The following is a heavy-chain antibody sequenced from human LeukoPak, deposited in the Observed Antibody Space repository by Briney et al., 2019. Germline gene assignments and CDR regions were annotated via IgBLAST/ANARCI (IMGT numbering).Heavy chain of an antibody. Sequence: PGGSLRLSCAASGFTFSDYSMSWVRQAPGKGLEWVAAVGHNAAGTYYADSVKGRLTISRDNSRNTMYLQMNSLTAEDTAVYYCAKACLVATTPGRGMDVWGQGTTVAVSS. D-gene: IGHD5-24*01. J-gene: IGHJ6*02. CDR3: AKACLVATTPGRGMDV. CDR2: VGHNAAGT. CDR1: GFTFSDYS. V-gene: IGHV3-23*01.